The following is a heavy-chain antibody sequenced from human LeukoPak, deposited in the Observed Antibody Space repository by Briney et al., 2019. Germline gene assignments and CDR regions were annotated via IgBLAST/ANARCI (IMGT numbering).Heavy chain of an antibody. CDR2: ISGSGGST. CDR3: AKEVTMIVVPPSWFDP. CDR1: GFTFSSYA. V-gene: IGHV3-23*01. J-gene: IGHJ5*02. D-gene: IGHD3-22*01. Sequence: SGGSLRLSCAASGFTFSSYAMSWVRQAPGKGLEWVSAISGSGGSTYYADSVKGRFTISRDNSKNTLYLQMNSLRAEDTAVYYCAKEVTMIVVPPSWFDPWGQGTLVTVSS.